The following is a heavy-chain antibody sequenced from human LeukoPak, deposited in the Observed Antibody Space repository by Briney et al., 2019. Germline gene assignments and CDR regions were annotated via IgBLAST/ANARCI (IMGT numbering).Heavy chain of an antibody. V-gene: IGHV3-30-3*01. J-gene: IGHJ6*02. Sequence: GGSLRLSCAASGFTFSIYAMHWVRQAPGRGLEWVAVISYDGINKYYAESVKGRFTISRDNSESTLHLQMNSLRAEDTAVYYCARDRWANSGSFFRYYYYGMDVWGQGTTVTVSS. CDR2: ISYDGINK. CDR3: ARDRWANSGSFFRYYYYGMDV. D-gene: IGHD3-22*01. CDR1: GFTFSIYA.